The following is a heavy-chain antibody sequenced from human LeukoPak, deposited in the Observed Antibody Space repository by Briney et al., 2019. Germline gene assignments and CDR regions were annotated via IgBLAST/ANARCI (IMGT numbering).Heavy chain of an antibody. V-gene: IGHV4-39*01. CDR3: ARHSHYGHLADY. Sequence: SETLSLTCAVSGGSISRSSYYWGWIRQPPGKGLEWIGSIYYSGSTYYNPSLKSRVTISVDTSKNQFSLKLSSVTAADTAVYYCARHSHYGHLADYWGQGSLFTVSS. J-gene: IGHJ4*02. CDR1: GGSISRSSYY. D-gene: IGHD4-17*01. CDR2: IYYSGST.